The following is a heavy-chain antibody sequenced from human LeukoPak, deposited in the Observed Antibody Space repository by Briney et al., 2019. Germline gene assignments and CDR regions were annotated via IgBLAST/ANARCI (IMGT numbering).Heavy chain of an antibody. CDR2: INHSGST. J-gene: IGHJ6*02. CDR1: GGSFSGYY. D-gene: IGHD3-10*01. V-gene: IGHV4-34*01. CDR3: TSRITYYSASGSYSPSAGMYV. Sequence: SETLSLTCAVYGGSFSGYYWSWIRQPPGKGLEWIGEINHSGSTNYNPSLKSRVTISVDTSKNQFSLKLSSVTAADAAVYYCTSRITYYSASGSYSPSAGMYVWGQGPTATVSS.